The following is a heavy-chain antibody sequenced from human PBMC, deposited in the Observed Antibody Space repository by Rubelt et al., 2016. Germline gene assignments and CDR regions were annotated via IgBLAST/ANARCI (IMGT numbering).Heavy chain of an antibody. J-gene: IGHJ6*02. V-gene: IGHV3-21*01. D-gene: IGHD5-12*01. CDR3: AREHASGYDYSLLDNYYYYYGMDV. CDR2: INSSTSYI. Sequence: INSSTSYIYYADSVKGRFTISRDNSKNTLYLQMNSLRAEDTAVYYCAREHASGYDYSLLDNYYYYYGMDVWGQGTTVTVSS.